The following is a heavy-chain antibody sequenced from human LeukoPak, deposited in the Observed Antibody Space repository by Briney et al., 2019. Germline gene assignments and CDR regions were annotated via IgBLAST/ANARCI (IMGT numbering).Heavy chain of an antibody. Sequence: GGSLRLSCAASGFTFSDYSMNWVRQAPGEGLEWLSYITSTSDTIYYADSVKGRFTSSRDNAKNSVYLQMNSLRAEDTAVYYCARSSGYPFFDFWGQGTLVTVSS. CDR2: ITSTSDTI. V-gene: IGHV3-48*01. J-gene: IGHJ5*01. CDR3: ARSSGYPFFDF. D-gene: IGHD3-22*01. CDR1: GFTFSDYS.